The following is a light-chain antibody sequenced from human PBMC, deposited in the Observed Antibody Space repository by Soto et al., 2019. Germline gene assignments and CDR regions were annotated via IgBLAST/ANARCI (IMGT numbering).Light chain of an antibody. J-gene: IGKJ3*01. CDR2: GAS. CDR1: QSVSQY. CDR3: QQYATSARLT. V-gene: IGKV3-20*01. Sequence: EIVFTQSPGTLSWSLGERATLSCRASQSVSQYLAWYQQKPGQAPRLLIYGASSRANGIPDRFSGSGSGTDFTLTINGLEPEDFAVYYCQQYATSARLTFGPGTKVDIK.